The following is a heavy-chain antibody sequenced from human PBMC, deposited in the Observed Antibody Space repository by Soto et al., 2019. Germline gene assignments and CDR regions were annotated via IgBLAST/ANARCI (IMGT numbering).Heavy chain of an antibody. D-gene: IGHD2-2*01. Sequence: EVQLVESGGGLVQPGGSLRLSCAASGFTFSSYWMHWVRQAPGKGLVWVSRINSDGSSTSYADSVKGRFTISRDNAKNTLYLQMNRLRAEDTAVYYCARMIWGYCSSTSCYDAFDIWGQGTMVTVSS. CDR2: INSDGSST. V-gene: IGHV3-74*01. J-gene: IGHJ3*02. CDR1: GFTFSSYW. CDR3: ARMIWGYCSSTSCYDAFDI.